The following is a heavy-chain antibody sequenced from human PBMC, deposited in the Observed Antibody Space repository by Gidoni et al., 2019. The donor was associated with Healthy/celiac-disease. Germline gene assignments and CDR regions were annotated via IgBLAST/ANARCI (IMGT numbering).Heavy chain of an antibody. Sequence: LEWVAVISYDGSNKYYADSVKGRFTISRDNSKNTLYLQMNSLRAEDTAVYYCARYSSRPTLSGFDYWGQGTLVTVSS. D-gene: IGHD6-13*01. V-gene: IGHV3-30-3*01. CDR3: ARYSSRPTLSGFDY. CDR2: ISYDGSNK. J-gene: IGHJ4*02.